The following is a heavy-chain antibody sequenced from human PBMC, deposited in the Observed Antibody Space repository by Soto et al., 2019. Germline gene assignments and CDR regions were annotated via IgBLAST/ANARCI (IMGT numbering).Heavy chain of an antibody. CDR2: INHSGST. CDR1: GGSFSGYY. D-gene: IGHD2-15*01. CDR3: ARLAIVVVVAAHYFEY. J-gene: IGHJ4*02. V-gene: IGHV4-34*01. Sequence: QVQLQQWGAGLLKPSETLSLTCAVYGGSFSGYYWSWIRHPPGKGLERFGEINHSGSTNYNQSLKSRVNISVDTSKNQFALELSTVAAADTAVYYCARLAIVVVVAAHYFEYWGQGTLVTVSS.